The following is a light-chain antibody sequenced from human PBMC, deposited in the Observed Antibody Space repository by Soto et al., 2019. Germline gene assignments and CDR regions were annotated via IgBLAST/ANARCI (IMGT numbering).Light chain of an antibody. V-gene: IGKV3-15*01. CDR3: QQYNNWPPWT. J-gene: IGKJ1*01. CDR2: GAS. Sequence: EIVMTQSPATLSVSPGERATLSCRASQSVSSNLAGYQQKPGQAPRLLIYGASNRATGIPARFSGSGSGTEFTLTIRSLQSEDFAVYYCQQYNNWPPWTFGQGTKVEIK. CDR1: QSVSSN.